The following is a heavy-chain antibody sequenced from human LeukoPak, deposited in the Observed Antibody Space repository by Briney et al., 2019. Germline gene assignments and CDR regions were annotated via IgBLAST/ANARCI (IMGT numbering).Heavy chain of an antibody. CDR1: GFTFSSYS. V-gene: IGHV3-21*01. CDR3: ARDLRSREVVSDLWFGEFDP. CDR2: ISSSSSYI. D-gene: IGHD3-10*01. J-gene: IGHJ5*02. Sequence: GGSLRLSCAASGFTFSSYSMNWVRQAPGKGLEWVSSISSSSSYIYYADSVKGRFTISRDNAKNSLYLQMNSLSAEDTAVYYCARDLRSREVVSDLWFGEFDPWGQGTLVTVSS.